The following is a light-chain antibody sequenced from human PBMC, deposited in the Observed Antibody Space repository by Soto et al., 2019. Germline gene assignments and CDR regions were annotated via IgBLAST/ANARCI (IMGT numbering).Light chain of an antibody. V-gene: IGKV1-39*01. CDR1: ETISTF. CDR2: GAS. Sequence: DIQLTQSPSSLSASLGDSITITCRASETISTFLNWYQVQPGKAPRLLVYGASYLQVGVPVRFRASGSGTLFTLTIDNLQREDLASYFCQQFLSAVLTFGGGTRVDI. J-gene: IGKJ4*01. CDR3: QQFLSAVLT.